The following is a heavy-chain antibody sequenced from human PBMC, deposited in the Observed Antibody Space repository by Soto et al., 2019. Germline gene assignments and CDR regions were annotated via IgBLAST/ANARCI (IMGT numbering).Heavy chain of an antibody. CDR1: GFSLNTAGGG. CDR2: IYWNDDK. CDR3: AHRPNWGINGLGA. D-gene: IGHD7-27*01. V-gene: IGHV2-5*01. J-gene: IGHJ6*02. Sequence: SGPTLVNPTQTLTLTCTLSGFSLNTAGGGVVWIRQPPGKALEWLALIYWNDDKRYSPSLNDRLTITRDTSRNQVVLTMTNMAPDDTGTYYCAHRPNWGINGLGAWGQGTSVTVYS.